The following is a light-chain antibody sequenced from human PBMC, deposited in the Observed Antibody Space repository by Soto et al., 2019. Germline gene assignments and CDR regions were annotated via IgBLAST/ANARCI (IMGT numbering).Light chain of an antibody. Sequence: EIVMTQSPATLSVSPGERATLSCRASQSVFSSLAWFQQKPGQAPRLLIYGAATRATGIPARFSGSGSGTEFTLTISSLQSEDVAVYYCQQYYSSPRTFGQGTKVEIK. CDR2: GAA. J-gene: IGKJ1*01. V-gene: IGKV3-15*01. CDR3: QQYYSSPRT. CDR1: QSVFSS.